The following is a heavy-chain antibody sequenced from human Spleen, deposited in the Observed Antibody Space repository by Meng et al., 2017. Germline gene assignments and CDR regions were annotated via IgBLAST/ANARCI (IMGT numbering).Heavy chain of an antibody. Sequence: GESMMISRAASGPITSSDAMSWVRQAPGKGLERGAVISYDGSNKYYSDSVKGRFTNSRDNSKNTLYLPMSSLRAEDTAMYCCARWRYYDSSGYSAGASFDYWGQGTLVTVSS. J-gene: IGHJ4*02. D-gene: IGHD3-22*01. CDR2: ISYDGSNK. CDR3: ARWRYYDSSGYSAGASFDY. V-gene: IGHV3-30*15. CDR1: GPITSSDA.